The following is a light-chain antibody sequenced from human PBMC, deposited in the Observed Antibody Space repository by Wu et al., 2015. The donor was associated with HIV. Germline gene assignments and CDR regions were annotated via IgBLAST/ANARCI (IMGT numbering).Light chain of an antibody. Sequence: DVQMTQSPSSLSASVGDSVTITCRASEVIGAYVNWYQQKPGQGPKLLIYTASTLQDWVPSRFSGSGSGTDFTLTITNLRPEDIATYYCQQSFGTPFTFGRGTKVEI. CDR3: QQSFGTPFT. CDR2: TAS. J-gene: IGKJ4*01. V-gene: IGKV1-39*01. CDR1: EVIGAY.